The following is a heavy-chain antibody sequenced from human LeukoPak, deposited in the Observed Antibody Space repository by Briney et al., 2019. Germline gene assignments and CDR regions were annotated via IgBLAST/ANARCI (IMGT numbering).Heavy chain of an antibody. V-gene: IGHV4-38-2*02. J-gene: IGHJ6*03. CDR3: TRVYNPDYYYYMDV. D-gene: IGHD1-14*01. CDR1: GYSISSGYY. CDR2: IDHSGST. Sequence: SETLSLTCTVSGYSISSGYYWGWIRQPPGKGLEWTGSIDHSGSTYYNPSLKSRAFISVDTSQNHFSLSLRSVTAADTAVYYCTRVYNPDYYYYMDVWGKGTTVTVSS.